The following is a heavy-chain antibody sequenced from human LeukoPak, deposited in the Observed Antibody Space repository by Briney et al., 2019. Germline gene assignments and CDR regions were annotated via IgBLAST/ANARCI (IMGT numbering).Heavy chain of an antibody. J-gene: IGHJ4*02. CDR2: IKQDGSEK. Sequence: PGGSLRLSCAASGFTFSSYWMTWVRQAPGKGLEWVANIKQDGSEKYYVDSVKGRFTISRDNAKNSLYLQMNSLRAEDTAVYYCARLSPERGHSYGPLDIYFDYWGQGTLVTVSS. D-gene: IGHD5-18*01. CDR1: GFTFSSYW. V-gene: IGHV3-7*01. CDR3: ARLSPERGHSYGPLDIYFDY.